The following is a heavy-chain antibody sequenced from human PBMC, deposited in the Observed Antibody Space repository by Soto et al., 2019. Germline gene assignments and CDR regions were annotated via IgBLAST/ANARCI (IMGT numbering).Heavy chain of an antibody. CDR3: AVIAVAGTPYYYMDV. Sequence: GASVKVSCKASGGTFSSYTISWVRQAPGQGLEWMGRIIPILGIANYAQKFQGRVTITADKSTSTAYMELSSLRSEDTAVYYCAVIAVAGTPYYYMDVWGKGTTVTVSS. J-gene: IGHJ6*03. CDR1: GGTFSSYT. CDR2: IIPILGIA. V-gene: IGHV1-69*02. D-gene: IGHD6-19*01.